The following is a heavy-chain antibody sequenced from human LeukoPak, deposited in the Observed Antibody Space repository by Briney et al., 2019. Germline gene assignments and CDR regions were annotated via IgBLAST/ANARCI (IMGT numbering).Heavy chain of an antibody. J-gene: IGHJ4*02. CDR1: GYTFTGYY. V-gene: IGHV1-2*02. D-gene: IGHD6-6*01. CDR2: INPNSGGT. Sequence: GASVKVSCKASGYTFTGYYMHWVRQAPGQGLEWTGWINPNSGGTNYAQKFQGRVTMTRDTSISTAYMELSRLRSDDTAVYYCARDKGSIAAPFDYWGQGTLVTVSS. CDR3: ARDKGSIAAPFDY.